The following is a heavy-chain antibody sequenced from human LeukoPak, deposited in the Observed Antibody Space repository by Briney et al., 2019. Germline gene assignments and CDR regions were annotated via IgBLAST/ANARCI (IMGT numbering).Heavy chain of an antibody. CDR1: GYSFTSYW. CDR2: IYPGDSDT. J-gene: IGHJ6*02. Sequence: GESLKISCKGSGYSFTSYWIGWARQMPGKGLEWMGIIYPGDSDTRYSPSFQGQVTISADKSISTAYLQWSSLKASDTAMYYCARHPPDYGGNSAMDVWGQGTTVTVSS. CDR3: ARHPPDYGGNSAMDV. D-gene: IGHD4-23*01. V-gene: IGHV5-51*01.